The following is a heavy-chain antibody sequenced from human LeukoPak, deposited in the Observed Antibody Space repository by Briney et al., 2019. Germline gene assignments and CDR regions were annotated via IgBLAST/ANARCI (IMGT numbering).Heavy chain of an antibody. D-gene: IGHD6-13*01. CDR2: ISYDGSNK. J-gene: IGHJ4*02. V-gene: IGHV3-30*18. CDR1: GFTFSSYG. Sequence: GRSLRLSCAASGFTFSSYGMHWVRQAPGKGLEWVAVISYDGSNKYYADSVKGRFTISRDNSKNTLYLQMNSLRAEDTAVYYCAKDSQPGVAAAVDYWGQGTLATVSS. CDR3: AKDSQPGVAAAVDY.